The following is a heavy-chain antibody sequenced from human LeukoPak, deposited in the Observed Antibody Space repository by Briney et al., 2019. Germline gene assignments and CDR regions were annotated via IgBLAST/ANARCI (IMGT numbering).Heavy chain of an antibody. Sequence: GGSLRLSCAASGFTFSGSWMHWVRQIPGKGLVWLSRINTDGTTTTYADSVKGRFTISRDNAKNTLYLQMNSLRAEDTAVYYCTRGGENDYSDFWGQGTLVTVSS. CDR1: GFTFSGSW. D-gene: IGHD3-16*01. V-gene: IGHV3-74*01. CDR3: TRGGENDYSDF. CDR2: INTDGTTT. J-gene: IGHJ4*02.